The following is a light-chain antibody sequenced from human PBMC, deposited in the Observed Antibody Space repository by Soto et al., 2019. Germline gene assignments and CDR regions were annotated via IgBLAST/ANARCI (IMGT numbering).Light chain of an antibody. CDR2: GAS. J-gene: IGKJ4*01. V-gene: IGKV1-16*02. CDR1: QGISNF. CDR3: QQYHSYPVT. Sequence: DIQMTQSPSSLSASVGATVTITCRASQGISNFLAWFQQKPGKAPKSLIYGASSLQSGVPSKFSGSGSDTDFTLTISSLQPEDSATYFCQQYHSYPVTFGGGTKVEIK.